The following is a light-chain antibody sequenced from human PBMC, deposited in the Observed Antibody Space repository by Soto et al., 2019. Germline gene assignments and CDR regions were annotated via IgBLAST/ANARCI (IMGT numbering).Light chain of an antibody. J-gene: IGLJ3*02. Sequence: QTVVTQPASVSGSPGQSITISCTGTSSDVGGYNYVSWYQQHPGKAPKLMIYDVSNRPSGVSNRFSGSKSGNTASLTISGLQAEDEADYYCSSYTSSSTPNWVFGGGTKLTVL. V-gene: IGLV2-14*01. CDR1: SSDVGGYNY. CDR2: DVS. CDR3: SSYTSSSTPNWV.